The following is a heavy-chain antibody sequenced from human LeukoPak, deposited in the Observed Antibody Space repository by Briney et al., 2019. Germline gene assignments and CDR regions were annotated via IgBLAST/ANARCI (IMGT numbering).Heavy chain of an antibody. CDR1: GGSISSYY. CDR2: IYYSGST. D-gene: IGHD2-2*01. J-gene: IGHJ4*02. CDR3: ARVVPAAIFSGYYFDY. Sequence: SETLSLTCTVSGGSISSYYWSWIRQPPGKGLEWIGYIYYSGSTNYNPSLKSRVTILVDTSENQFSLKLSSVTAADTAVYYCARVVPAAIFSGYYFDYWGQGTLVTVSS. V-gene: IGHV4-59*01.